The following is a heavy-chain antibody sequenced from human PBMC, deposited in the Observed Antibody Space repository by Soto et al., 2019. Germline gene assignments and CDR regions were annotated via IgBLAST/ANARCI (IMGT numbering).Heavy chain of an antibody. CDR3: ASVGGGFWSGSIDYYYYYGMDV. V-gene: IGHV1-2*04. D-gene: IGHD3-3*01. Sequence: ASVKVSCKASGYTFTSYYMHWVRQAPGQGLEWMGWINPNLGDTHYAQKFQGWVTMTRDRSISTAYMELSRLKSDDTAVYYCASVGGGFWSGSIDYYYYYGMDVWGQGTTVTVSS. CDR1: GYTFTSYY. CDR2: INPNLGDT. J-gene: IGHJ6*02.